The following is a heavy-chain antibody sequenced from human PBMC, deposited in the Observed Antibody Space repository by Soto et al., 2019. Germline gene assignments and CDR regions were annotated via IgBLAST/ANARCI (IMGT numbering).Heavy chain of an antibody. CDR3: ARERTGDPTFFDY. D-gene: IGHD1-1*01. Sequence: NPSETLSLTCTVSGGSVSSGDYYWSWIRQPPGKGLQWIGYVYYSGSTDYNPSLKSRVTISVDTSKNQFSLKLTSVTVADTAVYYCARERTGDPTFFDYWGQGTLVTAPQ. V-gene: IGHV4-61*08. CDR2: VYYSGST. J-gene: IGHJ4*02. CDR1: GGSVSSGDYY.